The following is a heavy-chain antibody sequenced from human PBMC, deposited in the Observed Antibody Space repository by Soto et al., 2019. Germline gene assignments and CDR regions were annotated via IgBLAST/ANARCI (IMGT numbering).Heavy chain of an antibody. Sequence: QVQLQESGPGLVKPSETLSLTCTVSGGSISPYYWSWIRQPPGKGLEWVGYIYYGGSTSYNPPLKSRVTISLETSKSQFSLRLSSVTAADTAVYYSASLGEYDQSLDPWGRGALVTVSS. CDR2: IYYGGST. D-gene: IGHD2-2*01. V-gene: IGHV4-59*08. CDR1: GGSISPYY. J-gene: IGHJ5*02. CDR3: ASLGEYDQSLDP.